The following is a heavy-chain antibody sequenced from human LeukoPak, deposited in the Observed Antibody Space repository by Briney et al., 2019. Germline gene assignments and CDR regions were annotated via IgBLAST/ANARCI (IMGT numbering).Heavy chain of an antibody. CDR3: AKGGGVVTTADY. CDR1: GFTFSSYA. CDR2: IGASGGST. D-gene: IGHD4-11*01. Sequence: QPGGSLRLSCATSGFTFSSYAMSWVRQAPGKGLEWVSGIGASGGSTYYADSVKGRFTISRDNSKNTLYLQMNSLRAEDTAVYYCAKGGGVVTTADYWGQGTLVTVPS. J-gene: IGHJ4*02. V-gene: IGHV3-23*01.